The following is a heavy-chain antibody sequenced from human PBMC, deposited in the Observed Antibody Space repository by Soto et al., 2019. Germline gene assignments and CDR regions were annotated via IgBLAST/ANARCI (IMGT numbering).Heavy chain of an antibody. Sequence: LIRSCAASRSSFRSYSINWVRYSPWKWLEWVSSISSSSSYIYYADSVKGRFTISRDNAKNSLYLQMNSLRAEDTAVYYCARDRCSSTSCHTETYGMDVWGQGTTVTVSS. CDR1: RSSFRSYS. CDR3: ARDRCSSTSCHTETYGMDV. J-gene: IGHJ6*02. CDR2: ISSSSSYI. D-gene: IGHD2-2*02. V-gene: IGHV3-21*01.